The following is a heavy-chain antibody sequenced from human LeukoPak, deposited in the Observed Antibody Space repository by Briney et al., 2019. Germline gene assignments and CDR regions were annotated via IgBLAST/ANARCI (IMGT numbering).Heavy chain of an antibody. D-gene: IGHD6-13*01. Sequence: GASVKVSCKSSGGTFRSNALSWVRQAPGLGLEWLGAIIPSFDATNYAQKFQGRITITLDESANTAYMELTSLRSEDTAVYYCARNDMAAAGTFAFWGQGTLVTVSS. CDR3: ARNDMAAAGTFAF. CDR1: GGTFRSNA. J-gene: IGHJ4*02. CDR2: IIPSFDAT. V-gene: IGHV1-69*13.